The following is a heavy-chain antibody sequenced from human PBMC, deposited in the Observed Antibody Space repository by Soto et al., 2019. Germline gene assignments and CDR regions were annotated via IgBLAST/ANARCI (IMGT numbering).Heavy chain of an antibody. CDR1: GGSISSYD. D-gene: IGHD6-13*01. V-gene: IGHV4-59*08. J-gene: IGHJ4*02. Sequence: SETQSLTCTVAGGSISSYDWSWIRQPPGKGLEWIGYIYYSGSTNYNPSLKSRVTISVDTSKNQFSLKLSSVTAADTAVYYCARHGMGSSWLDYWGQGTLVTVSS. CDR2: IYYSGST. CDR3: ARHGMGSSWLDY.